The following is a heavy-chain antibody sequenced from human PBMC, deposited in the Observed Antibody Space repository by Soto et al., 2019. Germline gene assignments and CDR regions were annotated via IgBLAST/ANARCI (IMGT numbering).Heavy chain of an antibody. CDR1: GGNLTTYG. Sequence: GGSLTLSCAVSGGNLTTYGVDWFRQIPGKGLEWVGVIWYDGSKIYYADSVKGRSTISRDVSKNTLFLQLSSLRADDTDVYYCARDGRSGIDYWGRGTMVTVSS. D-gene: IGHD6-19*01. V-gene: IGHV3-33*01. CDR3: ARDGRSGIDY. CDR2: IWYDGSKI. J-gene: IGHJ4*02.